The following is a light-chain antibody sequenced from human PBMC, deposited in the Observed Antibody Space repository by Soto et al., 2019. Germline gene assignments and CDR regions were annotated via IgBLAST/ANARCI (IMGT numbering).Light chain of an antibody. CDR3: QQYNSYLLT. CDR1: QSISSW. J-gene: IGKJ4*01. CDR2: KAS. V-gene: IGKV1-5*03. Sequence: DIPMTQSPSTLSASVGDRVTITCRASQSISSWLAWYQQKPGKAPKLLIYKASSLESGVPSRFSGSGSGTEFTLTISSLQPDDFATYYYQQYNSYLLTFGGGTKVEIK.